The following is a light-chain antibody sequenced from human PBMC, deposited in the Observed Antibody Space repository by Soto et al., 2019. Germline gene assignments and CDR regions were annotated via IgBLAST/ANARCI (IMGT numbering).Light chain of an antibody. V-gene: IGKV3-20*01. CDR1: QSVSSSY. Sequence: EIVLTQSPGTLSLSPGERATLSCRASQSVSSSYLAWYQQKPGQAPRLLIYGASSRATGIPDRFSGSGSGTDFPLTISRLEPEDFAVYYCQQYGSYRWTFGQGTKVEIK. CDR3: QQYGSYRWT. J-gene: IGKJ1*01. CDR2: GAS.